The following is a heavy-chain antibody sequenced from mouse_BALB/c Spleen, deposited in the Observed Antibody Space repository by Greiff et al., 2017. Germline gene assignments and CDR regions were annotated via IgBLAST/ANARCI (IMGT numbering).Heavy chain of an antibody. J-gene: IGHJ3*01. CDR1: GFTFTDYY. Sequence: DVQLVESGGGLVQPGGSLRLSCATSGFTFTDYYMSWVRQPPGKALEWLGFIRNKANGYTTEYSASVKGRFTISRDNSQSILYLQMNTLRAEDSATYYCARDKTARAYWGQGTLVTVSA. CDR2: IRNKANGYTT. CDR3: ARDKTARAY. D-gene: IGHD1-2*01. V-gene: IGHV7-3*02.